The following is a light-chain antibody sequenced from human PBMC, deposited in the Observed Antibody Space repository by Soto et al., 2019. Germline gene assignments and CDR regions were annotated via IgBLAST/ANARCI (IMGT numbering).Light chain of an antibody. Sequence: QSVLAQPSSLSGSPGQSITISCTGTSTDVGAYNYVAWYQQHPGKAPKLIIYEVTNRPSGVSYRFSASKSGNTASLTISGLHSEDEADYYCISYTGKSASYVFGAGTKVNVL. CDR3: ISYTGKSASYV. V-gene: IGLV2-14*01. CDR1: STDVGAYNY. J-gene: IGLJ1*01. CDR2: EVT.